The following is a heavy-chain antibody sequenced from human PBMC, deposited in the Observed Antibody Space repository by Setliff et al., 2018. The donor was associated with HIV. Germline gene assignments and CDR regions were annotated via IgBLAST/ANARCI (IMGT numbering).Heavy chain of an antibody. CDR3: ARAAIYYDSSGYWAPPTYFDS. CDR2: INHSGST. J-gene: IGHJ4*01. Sequence: TLSLTCAVYGGSFSGYYWRWIRQPPGKGLEWIGEINHSGSTSYNPSLKSRVTILVDTSKNQFSLKLSSVTAADTAVYYCARAAIYYDSSGYWAPPTYFDSWGHGTLVTVSS. CDR1: GGSFSGYY. D-gene: IGHD3-22*01. V-gene: IGHV4-34*01.